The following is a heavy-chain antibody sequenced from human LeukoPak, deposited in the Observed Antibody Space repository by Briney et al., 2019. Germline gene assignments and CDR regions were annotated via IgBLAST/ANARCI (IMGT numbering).Heavy chain of an antibody. CDR1: GFTVSSNY. CDR3: ARRYITGWHFDY. CDR2: IYSGGST. Sequence: PGGTLRLSCAASGFTVSSNYMSWVRKAPGQGLERVAVIYSGGSTYYADSVKGRFIISRDNSENTLSLQMNSLRAEDTAVYYCARRYITGWHFDYWGQGTLVTVSS. V-gene: IGHV3-66*01. J-gene: IGHJ4*02. D-gene: IGHD6-19*01.